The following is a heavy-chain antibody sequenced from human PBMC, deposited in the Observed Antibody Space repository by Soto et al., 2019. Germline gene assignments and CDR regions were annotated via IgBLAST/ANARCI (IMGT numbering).Heavy chain of an antibody. CDR3: ARGPRYCSGGSCDLPSGY. V-gene: IGHV1-18*01. CDR1: GYTFTSYG. D-gene: IGHD2-15*01. CDR2: ISAYNGNT. Sequence: ASVKVSCKASGYTFTSYGISWVRQAPGQGLEWMGWISAYNGNTNYAQKHQGRVTMTTDTSTSTAYMELRSLRSDDTAVYYCARGPRYCSGGSCDLPSGYWGQGTLVTVSS. J-gene: IGHJ4*02.